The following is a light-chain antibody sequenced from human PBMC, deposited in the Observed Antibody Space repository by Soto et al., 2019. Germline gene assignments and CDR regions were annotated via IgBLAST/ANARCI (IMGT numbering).Light chain of an antibody. V-gene: IGKV1-33*01. CDR2: DAS. CDR3: QQYDDLPPT. J-gene: IGKJ3*01. CDR1: QHISTY. Sequence: DIQMTQSPSSLSASVGDRVTITCQASQHISTYLNWFQQKPGKAPELLIYDASNLVPGVPSRFSGSGSGTDFTFTISSLQPEDIATSYGQQYDDLPPTFGPGTKVDIK.